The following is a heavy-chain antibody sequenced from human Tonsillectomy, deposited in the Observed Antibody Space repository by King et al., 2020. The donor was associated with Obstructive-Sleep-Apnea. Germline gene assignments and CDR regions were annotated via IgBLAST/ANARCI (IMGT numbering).Heavy chain of an antibody. Sequence: HVQLVESGGGVVQPGGSLRLSCAASGFTFSSYGMHWVRQAPGKGLEWVAFIRYDGSNKYYADSVKGRFTISRDNCKNTLYLQMNSLRAEDTAVYYCAKEDRGVAGFDYWGQGTLVTVSS. CDR3: AKEDRGVAGFDY. V-gene: IGHV3-30*02. CDR2: IRYDGSNK. J-gene: IGHJ4*02. CDR1: GFTFSSYG. D-gene: IGHD6-19*01.